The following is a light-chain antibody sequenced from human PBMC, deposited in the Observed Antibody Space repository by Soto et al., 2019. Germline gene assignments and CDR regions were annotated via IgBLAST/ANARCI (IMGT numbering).Light chain of an antibody. CDR3: QQYNRYSLT. CDR2: DAS. V-gene: IGKV1-5*01. CDR1: QSISSW. J-gene: IGKJ4*01. Sequence: DIQMTQSPSTLSASVGDRVTITCRASQSISSWLAWYQQKPGKAPKLLIYDASILESGVPSRFSGSGSDTEFTLTINNLQPDDFATYHCQQYNRYSLTFGGGTRWIS.